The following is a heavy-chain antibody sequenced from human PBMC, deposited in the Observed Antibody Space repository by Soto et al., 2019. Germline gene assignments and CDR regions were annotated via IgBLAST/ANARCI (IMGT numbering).Heavy chain of an antibody. J-gene: IGHJ5*02. CDR1: GYNFGNYD. CDR2: LNPKNGDT. D-gene: IGHD1-26*01. V-gene: IGHV1-8*02. Sequence: QVQLVQSGAEVKKPGASVKVSCKASGYNFGNYDLNWVRQAPGQGLEWMGWLNPKNGDTGHAQKSQGRVRRTRERTIRTACMERTGRGTEDKAVNYSERGEAGLIGRAEPFQTLLWLDPWGQGTLVIVSS. CDR3: ERGEAGLIGRAEPFQTLLWLDP.